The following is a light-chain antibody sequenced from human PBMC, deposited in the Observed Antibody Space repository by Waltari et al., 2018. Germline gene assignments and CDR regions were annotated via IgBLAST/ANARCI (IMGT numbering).Light chain of an antibody. CDR1: RSNIGGYD. V-gene: IGLV1-51*02. J-gene: IGLJ7*01. Sequence: QSVLTQPPSVSGDPGQKVTISCTGSRSNIGGYDVFWYQQYPGTAPKLLIYENDKRPSGVSDRFSGSKSGTSASLTITGLQPEDEAEYYCEAWDNSLNGLLFGGGTRLSIL. CDR3: EAWDNSLNGLL. CDR2: END.